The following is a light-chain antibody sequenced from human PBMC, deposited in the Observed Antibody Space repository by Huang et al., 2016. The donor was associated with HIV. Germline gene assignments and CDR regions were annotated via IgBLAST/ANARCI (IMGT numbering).Light chain of an antibody. V-gene: IGKV3-20*01. CDR2: GTS. Sequence: EIVLAQSPGTLSLSPGERATLFCRANPTVRNTYVAWYRQKPGQAPRLLIFGTSSRATGIPDRFSGSGSGTDFTLTISRLEPEDFAVYFCQQYDALPLTFGQGTQVEIK. CDR1: PTVRNTY. J-gene: IGKJ1*01. CDR3: QQYDALPLT.